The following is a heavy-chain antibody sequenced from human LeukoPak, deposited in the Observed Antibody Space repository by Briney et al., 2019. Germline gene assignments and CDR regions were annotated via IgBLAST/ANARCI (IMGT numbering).Heavy chain of an antibody. CDR1: GFTFSTYG. CDR3: AKSPPGYSSGWYGDY. D-gene: IGHD6-19*01. J-gene: IGHJ4*02. CDR2: ISYDGGHR. V-gene: IGHV3-30*18. Sequence: GGSLRLSCAASGFTFSTYGMHWVRQAPGKGLEWVAVISYDGGHRYYADSVKGRFTISRDDSKNTLYLQMNSLRPEDTAVYYCAKSPPGYSSGWYGDYWGQGTLVTVSS.